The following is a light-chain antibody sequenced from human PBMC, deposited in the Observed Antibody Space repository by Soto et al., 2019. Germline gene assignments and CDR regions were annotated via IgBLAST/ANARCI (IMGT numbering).Light chain of an antibody. V-gene: IGLV2-14*01. J-gene: IGLJ1*01. CDR3: TSYTRASNLLYL. CDR2: GVT. CDR1: TSDVGGYNY. Sequence: QSVLTQPASVSGSPGQSSTISCTGTTSDVGGYNYVSWYQPHPGIAHKLLIYGVTNPPSGVSTRFSGYKSGNTASLTISGLQAEDEADYQCTSYTRASNLLYLFGTGTTLTVL.